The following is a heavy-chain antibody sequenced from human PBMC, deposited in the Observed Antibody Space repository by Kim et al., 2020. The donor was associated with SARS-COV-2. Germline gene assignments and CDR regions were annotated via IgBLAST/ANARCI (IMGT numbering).Heavy chain of an antibody. D-gene: IGHD3-10*01. CDR3: ARGGSTWYDF. V-gene: IGHV3-74*01. J-gene: IGHJ5*01. Sequence: NLAEAGKGRLTISRDHAKNTLYLQMDSLRAEDTAVYYCARGGSTWYDFWGQGTLVTVSS.